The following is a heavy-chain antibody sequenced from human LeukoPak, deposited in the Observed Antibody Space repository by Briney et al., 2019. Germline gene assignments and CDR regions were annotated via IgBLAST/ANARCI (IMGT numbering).Heavy chain of an antibody. CDR1: GFTFSSYA. Sequence: GGSLRLSCAASGFTFSSYAMHWVRQAPGKGLEWVAVISYDGSNKYYADSVKGRFTISRDNSKNTLYLQMNSLRAEDTAVYYCARDSPYYYDSSGYYDSWDYFDYWGQGILVTVSS. V-gene: IGHV3-30*04. CDR2: ISYDGSNK. J-gene: IGHJ4*02. D-gene: IGHD3-22*01. CDR3: ARDSPYYYDSSGYYDSWDYFDY.